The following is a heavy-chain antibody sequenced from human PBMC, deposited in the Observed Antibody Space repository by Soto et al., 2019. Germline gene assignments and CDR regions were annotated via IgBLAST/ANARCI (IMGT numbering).Heavy chain of an antibody. CDR3: TRGRDGYNYYFDY. CDR1: GGTFSSYA. J-gene: IGHJ4*02. D-gene: IGHD5-12*01. CDR2: IMAIFGTA. Sequence: SVKVSCKASGGTFSSYAISWVRQAPGQGIEWMGGIMAIFGTANYAQKFQGRVTITADESTSTVYMELSSLRAEYTAVYYCTRGRDGYNYYFDYWGQGTLVTVSS. V-gene: IGHV1-69*13.